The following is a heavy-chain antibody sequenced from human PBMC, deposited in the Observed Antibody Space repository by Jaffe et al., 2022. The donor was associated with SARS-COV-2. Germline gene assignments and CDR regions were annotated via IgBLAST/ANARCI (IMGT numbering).Heavy chain of an antibody. V-gene: IGHV3-53*01. D-gene: IGHD6-19*01. Sequence: EVQLVESGGGLIQPGGSLRLSCAASTFSVSNLYMAWVRQAPGKGLEWVSGIYSGGDTKYADSVKGRFTISRDNSRNTVYLQMDSLRVEDTAVYYCVTFSRSTIGVRQRAHGLDVWGQGTTVIVSS. CDR2: IYSGGDT. J-gene: IGHJ6*02. CDR3: VTFSRSTIGVRQRAHGLDV. CDR1: TFSVSNLY.